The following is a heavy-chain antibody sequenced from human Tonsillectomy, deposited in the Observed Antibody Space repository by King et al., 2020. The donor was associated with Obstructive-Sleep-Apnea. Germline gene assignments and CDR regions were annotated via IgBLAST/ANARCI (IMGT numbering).Heavy chain of an antibody. CDR3: ARRYSSGWDNDFDY. CDR1: VYSFTSYW. J-gene: IGHJ4*02. CDR2: IDPSDSYI. D-gene: IGHD6-19*01. Sequence: VQLVESGAEVKKPGESLRISCKGSVYSFTSYWISWVRQMPGKGLEWMGRIDPSDSYINYSPSFQGHVTISSDQSISTAYVQWSSLKALDTAMYNCARRYSSGWDNDFDYWGQGTLVTVSS. V-gene: IGHV5-10-1*03.